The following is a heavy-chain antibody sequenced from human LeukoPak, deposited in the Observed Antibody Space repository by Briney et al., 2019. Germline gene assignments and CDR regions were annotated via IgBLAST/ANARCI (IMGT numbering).Heavy chain of an antibody. CDR2: ICAYNGNT. Sequence: ASVKVSCKASGYSFTSYGISWVRQAPGQGLEWMGWICAYNGNTNYAQRLQDRVIMTTDTSTSTAYMELRSLRSDDTAVYYCARDLNGPVVPAGLFDYWGQGTLVTVSS. V-gene: IGHV1-18*01. CDR1: GYSFTSYG. D-gene: IGHD2-2*01. CDR3: ARDLNGPVVPAGLFDY. J-gene: IGHJ4*02.